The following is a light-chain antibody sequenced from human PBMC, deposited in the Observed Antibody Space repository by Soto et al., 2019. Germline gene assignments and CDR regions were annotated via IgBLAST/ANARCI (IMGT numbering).Light chain of an antibody. Sequence: EIMMTQSPATLSVSPGERVTLSCRASQNVNTNLAWYQQKLGQAPRLLIYGASTRATGIPARFSGSGSGTEFTLTISSLQSEDFAVYYCQQYNNWATFGQGTKVEIK. CDR3: QQYNNWAT. J-gene: IGKJ1*01. CDR1: QNVNTN. V-gene: IGKV3-15*01. CDR2: GAS.